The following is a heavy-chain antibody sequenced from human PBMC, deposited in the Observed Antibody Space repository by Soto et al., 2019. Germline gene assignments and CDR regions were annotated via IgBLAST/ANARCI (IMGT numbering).Heavy chain of an antibody. Sequence: PCWSLRLSCAASGFTFSSYAMSWVRQAPGKGLEWGAAFRGSGGSTYYADSVKGRFTISRDNSKNTLYLQMNSLRAEDTAVYYCAKDGGSVVNIIVVLTYRYYGMDVCGQGTTVTVSS. J-gene: IGHJ6*02. D-gene: IGHD3-22*01. V-gene: IGHV3-23*01. CDR1: GFTFSSYA. CDR2: FRGSGGST. CDR3: AKDGGSVVNIIVVLTYRYYGMDV.